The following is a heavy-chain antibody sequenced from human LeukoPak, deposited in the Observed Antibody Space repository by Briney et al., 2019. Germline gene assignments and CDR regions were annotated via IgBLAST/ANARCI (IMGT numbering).Heavy chain of an antibody. D-gene: IGHD6-13*01. J-gene: IGHJ4*02. CDR2: ISANSGDT. CDR3: ARDRWYAVDF. Sequence: ASVKVSCKASGYTFTVNGISWMRQAPGQGLEWLGWISANSGDTNYAEQFQVRLTLATDTSTSPAYMELRSLRDDEPAVYYCARDRWYAVDFWGQGTLVTVSS. CDR1: GYTFTVNG. V-gene: IGHV1-18*01.